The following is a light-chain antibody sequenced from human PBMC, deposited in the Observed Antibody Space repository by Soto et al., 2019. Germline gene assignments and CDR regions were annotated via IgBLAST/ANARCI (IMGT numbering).Light chain of an antibody. Sequence: QSALTQPASVSGSPGQSITISCTGTSSDVGGYNYVSWYQQHPVKAPKLMMYDVTNRPSGVSDRFSGSKSGNTASLTISGLQAEEEADYYCSSYTSSSTPYVFGTGTKLTVL. V-gene: IGLV2-14*01. CDR3: SSYTSSSTPYV. J-gene: IGLJ1*01. CDR2: DVT. CDR1: SSDVGGYNY.